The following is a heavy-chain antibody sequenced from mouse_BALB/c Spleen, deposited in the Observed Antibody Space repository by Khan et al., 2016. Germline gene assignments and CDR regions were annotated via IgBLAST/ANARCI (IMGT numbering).Heavy chain of an antibody. CDR2: INSNGGST. Sequence: EVELVESGGGLVQPGGSLKLSCAAFGFTFSTYGMSWVRQTPDQRLELVATINSNGGSTYYPDSVKGRFTISRDHAKNTLYLQMSSLKSEDTAMYYWARENWRYYLDYWGQGTTLTVSS. J-gene: IGHJ2*01. V-gene: IGHV5-6-3*01. D-gene: IGHD4-1*01. CDR3: ARENWRYYLDY. CDR1: GFTFSTYG.